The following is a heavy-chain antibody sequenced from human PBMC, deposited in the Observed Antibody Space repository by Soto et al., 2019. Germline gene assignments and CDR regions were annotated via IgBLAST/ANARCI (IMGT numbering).Heavy chain of an antibody. CDR3: ARGVHYDSSGYYYFY. CDR1: GGTFSTYA. V-gene: IGHV1-69*13. CDR2: IIPLFGTA. Sequence: SVKVSCKASGGTFSTYAIDWVRQAPGQGLEWMGGIIPLFGTAKYAQNFQGRITITADESTNTAYMELRSLRSHDTAVYYCARGVHYDSSGYYYFYWGQGTLVTVSS. D-gene: IGHD3-22*01. J-gene: IGHJ4*02.